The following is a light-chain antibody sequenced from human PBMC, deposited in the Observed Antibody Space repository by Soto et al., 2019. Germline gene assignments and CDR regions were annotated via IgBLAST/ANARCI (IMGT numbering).Light chain of an antibody. V-gene: IGKV3-15*01. J-gene: IGKJ5*01. CDR1: QSVSSN. Sequence: EIVMTQSPATLSVSPGERATLSCRASQSVSSNLAWYQQKPGQAPRLLIYGASTRATDIPARFTGSGSGTEFTLTISSLQSEDCAVYYCQQYNNWPPTFGQGTRLEIK. CDR3: QQYNNWPPT. CDR2: GAS.